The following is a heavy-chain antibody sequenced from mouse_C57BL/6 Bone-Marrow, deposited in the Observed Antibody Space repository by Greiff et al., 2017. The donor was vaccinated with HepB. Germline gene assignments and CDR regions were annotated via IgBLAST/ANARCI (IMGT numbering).Heavy chain of an antibody. D-gene: IGHD1-1*01. CDR1: GFTFSDYG. CDR3: ARRSGSSYWYFDV. Sequence: EVKLEESGGGLVQPGGSLKLSCAASGFTFSDYGMAWVRQAPRKGPEWVAFISNLAYSIYYADTVTGRFTISRENAKNTLYLEMSSLRSEDTAMYYCARRSGSSYWYFDVWGTGTTVTVSS. CDR2: ISNLAYSI. V-gene: IGHV5-15*04. J-gene: IGHJ1*03.